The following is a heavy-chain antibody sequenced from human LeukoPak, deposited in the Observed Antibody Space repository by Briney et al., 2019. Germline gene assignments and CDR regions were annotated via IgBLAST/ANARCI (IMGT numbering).Heavy chain of an antibody. J-gene: IGHJ4*02. CDR3: ATVSGSYYLVFDY. CDR2: ISSSGSTI. D-gene: IGHD1-26*01. CDR1: GFTFSDYY. V-gene: IGHV3-11*04. Sequence: GGSLRLSCAASGFTFSDYYMSWIRQAPGKGLEWVSYISSSGSTIYYADSVKGRCTISRDNAKNSLYLQMNSLRAEDTAVYYCATVSGSYYLVFDYWGQGTLVTVSS.